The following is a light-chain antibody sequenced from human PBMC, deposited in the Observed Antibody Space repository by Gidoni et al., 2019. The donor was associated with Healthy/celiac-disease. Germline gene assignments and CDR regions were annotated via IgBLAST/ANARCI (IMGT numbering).Light chain of an antibody. CDR2: DVR. V-gene: IGLV2-14*03. CDR1: SSAVGGSNY. Sequence: QSALTQTADVSGSPGQSLTIPCTGTSSAVGGSNYVSWYQQTPGKDPQLMMYDVRNRPSGVSHRFSVSKAGNTASLTISVLQAEDEADYYCISYTSSSTPGWVFGGGTKLTVL. CDR3: ISYTSSSTPGWV. J-gene: IGLJ3*02.